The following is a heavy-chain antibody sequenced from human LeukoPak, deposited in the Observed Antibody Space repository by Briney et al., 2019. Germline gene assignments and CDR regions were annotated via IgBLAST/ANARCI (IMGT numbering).Heavy chain of an antibody. D-gene: IGHD2-15*01. J-gene: IGHJ3*02. Sequence: SETLSLTCTVSGGSISSSSYYWGWIRQPPGKGLEWIGIIDYSGSTYYNPSLKSRVTISVDTSKNQFSLKLSSVTAADTAVYYCARHAVYCSGGSCYRDAFDIWGQGTMVTVSS. CDR2: IDYSGST. CDR3: ARHAVYCSGGSCYRDAFDI. V-gene: IGHV4-39*01. CDR1: GGSISSSSYY.